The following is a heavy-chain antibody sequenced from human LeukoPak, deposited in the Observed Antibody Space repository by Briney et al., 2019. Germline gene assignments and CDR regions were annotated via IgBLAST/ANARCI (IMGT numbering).Heavy chain of an antibody. J-gene: IGHJ5*02. CDR2: IYFTGST. CDR1: GGSISNKNSY. D-gene: IGHD5-24*01. CDR3: AKSRGRGSFDP. V-gene: IGHV4-39*01. Sequence: SDTLSLTCTVSGGSISNKNSYWGWIRQPPGKGLEWVGSIYFTGSTYYHPSLESRVTISVDTSKNQFSLKVSSVTAADTAVYHCAKSRGRGSFDPWGQGTLVIVSS.